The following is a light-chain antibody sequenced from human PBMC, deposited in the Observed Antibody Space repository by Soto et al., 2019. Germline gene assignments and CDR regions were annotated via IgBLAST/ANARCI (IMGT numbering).Light chain of an antibody. CDR3: QQSASSVT. J-gene: IGKJ5*01. CDR1: QSVSSSN. V-gene: IGKV3-20*01. CDR2: GAS. Sequence: EIVLTQSPGTLSLSPGDRATLYCRASQSVSSSNLAWYQQKRGQSPRLLIYGASSRATGIPDRFSGSGFGTHFTLTISSLEPEDFAMYYCQQSASSVTFGQGTRLEIK.